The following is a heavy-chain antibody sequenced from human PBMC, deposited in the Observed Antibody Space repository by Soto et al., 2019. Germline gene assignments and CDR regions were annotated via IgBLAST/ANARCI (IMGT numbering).Heavy chain of an antibody. CDR1: GFTFSSYG. V-gene: IGHV3-33*01. CDR3: ATPGAYYYDSSGYYYFDY. Sequence: LRLSCAASGFTFSSYGMHWVRQAPGKGLEWVAVIWYDGSNKYYADSVKGRFTISRDNSKNTLYLQMNSLRAEDTAVYYCATPGAYYYDSSGYYYFDYWGQGTLVTVSS. D-gene: IGHD3-22*01. CDR2: IWYDGSNK. J-gene: IGHJ4*02.